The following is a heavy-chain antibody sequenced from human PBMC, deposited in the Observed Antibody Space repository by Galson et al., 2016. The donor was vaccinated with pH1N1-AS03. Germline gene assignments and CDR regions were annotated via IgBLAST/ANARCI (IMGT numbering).Heavy chain of an antibody. CDR1: GLTFSSYA. CDR2: VKGVFRTT. D-gene: IGHD3-10*01. V-gene: IGHV1-69*05. J-gene: IGHJ4*02. Sequence: SVKVSCKASGLTFSSYAISWVRQAPGQGLEWMGGVKGVFRTTNYAQKFQGRITITMDQSTGTAYMEVSSLRAEDTAVYYCATAGNYFGIRRFDYWGQGTPVTVFS. CDR3: ATAGNYFGIRRFDY.